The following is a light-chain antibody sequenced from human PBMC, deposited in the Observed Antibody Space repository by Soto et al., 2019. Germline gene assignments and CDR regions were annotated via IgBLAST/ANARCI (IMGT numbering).Light chain of an antibody. CDR2: DSS. Sequence: DIQMTQSPSTLSASVGDRVTITCRASQSLRDSLAWYQQKPGKAPYLLISDSSSLERGVPSRFSGSGSGTEFTLTISSMQPDDFATYYCQQYNGYSRTFGQGTKVDNK. CDR1: QSLRDS. CDR3: QQYNGYSRT. J-gene: IGKJ1*01. V-gene: IGKV1-5*01.